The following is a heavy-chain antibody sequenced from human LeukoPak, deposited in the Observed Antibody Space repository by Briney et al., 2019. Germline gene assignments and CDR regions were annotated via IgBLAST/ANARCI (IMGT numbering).Heavy chain of an antibody. Sequence: GGSLRLSCAASGFTFSSYGMHWVRQAPGKGLEWVAVIWYDGSNKYYADSVKGRFTISRDNSKNTLYLQMNSLRAEDTAVYYCARVGGHYDVSTGYSYYFDYWGQGTLVTVSS. CDR3: ARVGGHYDVSTGYSYYFDY. J-gene: IGHJ4*02. V-gene: IGHV3-33*01. CDR2: IWYDGSNK. D-gene: IGHD3-9*01. CDR1: GFTFSSYG.